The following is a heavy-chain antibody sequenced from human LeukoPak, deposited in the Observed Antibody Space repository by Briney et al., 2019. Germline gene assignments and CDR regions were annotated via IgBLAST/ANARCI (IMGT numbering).Heavy chain of an antibody. Sequence: PSETLSLTCTVSGGSISSYYWNWIRQPPGKGLEWIGYIYYSGSTDYNPSLKSRVTISVDTSKNQFSLKLSSVTAADTAVYYCARGGWYPESFQHWGQGALVTVSS. CDR3: ARGGWYPESFQH. D-gene: IGHD6-19*01. V-gene: IGHV4-59*01. CDR1: GGSISSYY. J-gene: IGHJ1*01. CDR2: IYYSGST.